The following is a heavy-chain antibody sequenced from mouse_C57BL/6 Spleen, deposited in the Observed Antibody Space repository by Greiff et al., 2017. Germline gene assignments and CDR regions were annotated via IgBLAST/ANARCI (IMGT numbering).Heavy chain of an antibody. CDR2: INPYNGGT. CDR1: GYTFTDYY. V-gene: IGHV1-19*01. CDR3: ARRDYGSSYVYYAMDY. D-gene: IGHD1-1*01. J-gene: IGHJ4*01. Sequence: VQLQQSGPVLVKPGASVKMSCKASGYTFTDYYMNWVKQSHGKSLEWIGVINPYNGGTSYNQKFKGKATLTVDESSSTAYMELNSLTSEDSAVYYCARRDYGSSYVYYAMDYWGQGTSVTVSS.